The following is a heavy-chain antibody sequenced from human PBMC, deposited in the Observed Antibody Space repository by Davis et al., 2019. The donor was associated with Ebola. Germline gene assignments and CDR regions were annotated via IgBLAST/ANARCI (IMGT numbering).Heavy chain of an antibody. Sequence: GESLKISCAASGFTFSNCAMTWVRQAPGKGLEWVSSISGNAASTYYANSVKGRFTISRDNSKNLLYLQMNSLRAEDTAVYYCAKDRGPRIYSYGPTVFDHWGQGTLVSVSS. J-gene: IGHJ4*02. V-gene: IGHV3-23*01. CDR3: AKDRGPRIYSYGPTVFDH. CDR2: ISGNAAST. CDR1: GFTFSNCA. D-gene: IGHD5-18*01.